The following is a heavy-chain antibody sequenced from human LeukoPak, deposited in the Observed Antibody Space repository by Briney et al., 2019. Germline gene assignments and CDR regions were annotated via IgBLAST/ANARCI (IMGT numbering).Heavy chain of an antibody. V-gene: IGHV3-48*03. CDR1: GFTFSSYQ. J-gene: IGHJ4*02. CDR2: IRSSASTI. Sequence: LTLSCPASGFTFSSYQMNWGRQAPGRGPDLFLYIRSSASTIYYADSVKGRFTISRDNAKNSLYLQINGLRAEDTAVYYCARDSPGPIDYWGQGTLVTVSS. CDR3: ARDSPGPIDY.